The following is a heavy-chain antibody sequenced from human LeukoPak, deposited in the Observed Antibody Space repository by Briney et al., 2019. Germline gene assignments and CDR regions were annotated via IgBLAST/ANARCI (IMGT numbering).Heavy chain of an antibody. D-gene: IGHD1-26*01. Sequence: GGSLRLSCAASGFTFSSYSMNWVRQAPGKGLEWVSGTSDRGDYTYYADSVKGRFTISRDNSKNTLYLQMNSLRAEDTALYFCAKKAQYNGNYPLDYWGQGTLVTVSS. CDR3: AKKAQYNGNYPLDY. CDR1: GFTFSSYS. V-gene: IGHV3-23*01. J-gene: IGHJ4*02. CDR2: TSDRGDYT.